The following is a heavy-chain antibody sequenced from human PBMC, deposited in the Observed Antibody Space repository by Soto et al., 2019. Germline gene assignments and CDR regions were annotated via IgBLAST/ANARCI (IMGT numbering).Heavy chain of an antibody. CDR3: ARHRDIVVVPAAMRAGWFDY. D-gene: IGHD2-2*01. J-gene: IGHJ4*02. V-gene: IGHV4-39*01. CDR2: IYYSGST. Sequence: SETLSLTCTVSGGSISSSSYYWGWIRQPPGKGLEWIGSIYYSGSTYYNPSLKSRVTISVDTSKNQFSLKLSSVTAADTAVYYCARHRDIVVVPAAMRAGWFDYWGQGTLVTVSS. CDR1: GGSISSSSYY.